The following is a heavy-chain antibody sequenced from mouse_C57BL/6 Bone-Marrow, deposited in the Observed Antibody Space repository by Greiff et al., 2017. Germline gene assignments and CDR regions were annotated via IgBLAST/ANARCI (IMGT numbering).Heavy chain of an antibody. V-gene: IGHV3-5*01. CDR2: IYYSGTI. CDR1: GISITTGNYR. CDR3: AREGPLTVSYWYFDV. J-gene: IGHJ1*03. Sequence: EVKVVESGPGLVKPSQTVFLTCTVTGISITTGNYRWSWIRQFPGNKLEWIGYIYYSGTITYNPSLTSRTTITRDTPKNQFFLEMNSLTAEDTATYNCAREGPLTVSYWYFDVWGTGTTVTVSS. D-gene: IGHD4-1*01.